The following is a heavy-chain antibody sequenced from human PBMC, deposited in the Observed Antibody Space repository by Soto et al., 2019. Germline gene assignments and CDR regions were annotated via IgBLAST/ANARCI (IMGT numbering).Heavy chain of an antibody. Sequence: ASVKVSCKASGYTFTSYGISWVRQAPGQGLEWMGWVSAYNGNTNYAQKLQGRVTMTTDTSTSTAYMELRSLRSDDTAVYYCARISPITMVGGVEYYYYGMDVWGQGTTVTVSS. CDR1: GYTFTSYG. CDR2: VSAYNGNT. J-gene: IGHJ6*02. CDR3: ARISPITMVGGVEYYYYGMDV. D-gene: IGHD3-10*01. V-gene: IGHV1-18*01.